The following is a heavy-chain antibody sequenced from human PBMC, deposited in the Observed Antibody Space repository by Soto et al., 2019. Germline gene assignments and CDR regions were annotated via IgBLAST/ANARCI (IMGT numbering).Heavy chain of an antibody. D-gene: IGHD3-10*01. V-gene: IGHV4-59*01. CDR1: GGSISSYY. J-gene: IGHJ4*02. CDR3: ARLWFGELLLGYFDY. CDR2: IYYSGST. Sequence: PSETLSLTCTVSGGSISSYYWSWIRQPPGKGLEWIGYIYYSGSTNYNPSLKSRVTISVDTSKNQFSLKLSSVTAADTAVYYCARLWFGELLLGYFDYWGQGTLVTV.